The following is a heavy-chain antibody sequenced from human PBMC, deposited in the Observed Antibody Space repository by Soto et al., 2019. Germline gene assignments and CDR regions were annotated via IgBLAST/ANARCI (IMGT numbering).Heavy chain of an antibody. Sequence: QVQLVQSGPEVKKPGASVKVSCKASGYTLTDHGISWVRQAPGQGLEWMGWINPYNANTRYGEKVQGRVTMTTDTSSTVYMELTSPTSDDTAMYYCARDWTSPSCVSTNCPRGGWFDPWGQGTLLTVSS. D-gene: IGHD2-2*01. J-gene: IGHJ5*02. CDR1: GYTLTDHG. CDR2: INPYNANT. CDR3: ARDWTSPSCVSTNCPRGGWFDP. V-gene: IGHV1-18*04.